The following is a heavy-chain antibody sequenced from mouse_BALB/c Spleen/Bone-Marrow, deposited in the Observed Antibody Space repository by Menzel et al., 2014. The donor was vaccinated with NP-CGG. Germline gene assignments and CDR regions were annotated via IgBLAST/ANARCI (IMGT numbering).Heavy chain of an antibody. Sequence: QVQLKHSGAELVKPGAPVKLSCKASGYTFTSYWMNWVKQRPGRGLEWIGRIDPSDSETHYNQKFKDKATLTVDKSSSTAYIQLSSLTSVDTAVYYCARVQLLRSRGLDYWGQGTTLTVSS. CDR1: GYTFTSYW. D-gene: IGHD1-1*01. CDR2: IDPSDSET. CDR3: ARVQLLRSRGLDY. J-gene: IGHJ2*01. V-gene: IGHV1-69*02.